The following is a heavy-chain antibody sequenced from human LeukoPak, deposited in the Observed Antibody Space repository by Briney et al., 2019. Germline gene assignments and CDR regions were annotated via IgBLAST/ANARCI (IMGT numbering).Heavy chain of an antibody. CDR3: ATQMATISARFDN. CDR2: VYYSGSS. V-gene: IGHV4-39*01. Sequence: SETLSLTCTVSGGSISSSNYYWGWIRQPSGKGLEWIGSVYYSGSSYYKPSLKSRVTISVDTSKNQFSLKLSSVTAADTAVYYCATQMATISARFDNWGQGTLVTVSS. D-gene: IGHD5-24*01. J-gene: IGHJ4*02. CDR1: GGSISSSNYY.